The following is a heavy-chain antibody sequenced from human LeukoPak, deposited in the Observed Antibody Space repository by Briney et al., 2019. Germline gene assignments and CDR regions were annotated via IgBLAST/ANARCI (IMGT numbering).Heavy chain of an antibody. CDR3: ARALYYDILTGYYNSFDY. Sequence: SVKVSCKASGGTFSSYAISWVRQAPGQGLEWMGGIIPIFGTANYAQKFQGRVTITADKSTSTAYMELSSLRSEDTAVYCCARALYYDILTGYYNSFDYWGQGTLVTVSS. CDR2: IIPIFGTA. V-gene: IGHV1-69*06. J-gene: IGHJ4*02. D-gene: IGHD3-9*01. CDR1: GGTFSSYA.